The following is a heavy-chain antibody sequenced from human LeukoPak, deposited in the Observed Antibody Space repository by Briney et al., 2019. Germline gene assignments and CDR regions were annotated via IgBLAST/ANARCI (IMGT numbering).Heavy chain of an antibody. D-gene: IGHD2-2*01. CDR1: GYTFTGHY. V-gene: IGHV1-2*02. Sequence: ASVKVSCKASGYTFTGHYMHWVRQAPGQGLEWMGWINPNNGGTDYAQKFQGRVTMTRDTSISTAYMELSRLRSDDAAVYYCARDHEVVPGGYEAHYYGMDVWGQGSTVTVSS. J-gene: IGHJ6*02. CDR3: ARDHEVVPGGYEAHYYGMDV. CDR2: INPNNGGT.